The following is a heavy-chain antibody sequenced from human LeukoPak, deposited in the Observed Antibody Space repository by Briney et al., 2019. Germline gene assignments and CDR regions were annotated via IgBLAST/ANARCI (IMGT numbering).Heavy chain of an antibody. CDR1: GFTFGGYG. J-gene: IGHJ4*02. Sequence: GGSLRLSCAGSGFTFGGYGMHWFRQTPGKGLEWVAVIAYDGSRAFYADSVKGRFTISRDNSKNTTSVQMDDLRAEDTAVYYCTRYNNDHFDYWGQGTLVTVSS. V-gene: IGHV3-33*01. CDR3: TRYNNDHFDY. CDR2: IAYDGSRA. D-gene: IGHD1-14*01.